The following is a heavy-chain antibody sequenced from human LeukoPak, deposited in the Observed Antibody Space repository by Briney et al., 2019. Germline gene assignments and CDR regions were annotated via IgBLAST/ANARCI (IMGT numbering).Heavy chain of an antibody. D-gene: IGHD3-10*01. Sequence: GRSLRLSCAASGFTFDDYAMHWVRHAPGKGLEWVSGMSGNSGSIGYADSVKGRFTISRDNAKNSLYLQMNSLRAEDSALYYCAKGPRWDITMVQGLVDYWGQGTLVTVSS. CDR3: AKGPRWDITMVQGLVDY. J-gene: IGHJ4*02. CDR1: GFTFDDYA. CDR2: MSGNSGSI. V-gene: IGHV3-9*01.